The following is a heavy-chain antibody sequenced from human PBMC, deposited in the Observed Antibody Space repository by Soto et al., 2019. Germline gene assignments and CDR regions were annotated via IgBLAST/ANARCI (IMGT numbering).Heavy chain of an antibody. CDR2: TIPIFGTA. Sequence: QVQLMQSGAEVKKPGSSVKVSCKASGGTFRNYAISWVRQAPGQGREWMGGTIPIFGTAIYAQKFQGRVTITADESTSTAYMGLSSLRSEDTAVYYCARPTQIKQYCSGDCYSAPLDYWGQGTLVTVSS. CDR3: ARPTQIKQYCSGDCYSAPLDY. D-gene: IGHD2-21*02. V-gene: IGHV1-69*12. J-gene: IGHJ4*02. CDR1: GGTFRNYA.